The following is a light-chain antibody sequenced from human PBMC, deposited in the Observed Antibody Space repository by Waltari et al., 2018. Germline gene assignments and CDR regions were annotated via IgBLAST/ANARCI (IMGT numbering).Light chain of an antibody. Sequence: SYELTQPPSVSVSPGPTARITCSGDKLGDLYACWYQQKPGQSPVLVIYQYTRRPSGIPERFSGSNSGNTATLTISGTQAMDEADYYCQAWDSITSHVVFGGGTKLTVL. V-gene: IGLV3-1*01. CDR2: QYT. CDR3: QAWDSITSHVV. J-gene: IGLJ2*01. CDR1: KLGDLY.